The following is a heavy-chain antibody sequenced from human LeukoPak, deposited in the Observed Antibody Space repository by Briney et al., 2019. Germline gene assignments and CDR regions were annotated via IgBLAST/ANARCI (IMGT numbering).Heavy chain of an antibody. Sequence: SETLSLTCTVSGGSISRYYWSWIRQPPGKGLEWIGYMYYSGSTNYNPSLKSRVTISVDTSKNQFSMKLSSVTAADTAVYYCAGGDYEAPIDYWGQGTLVIVAS. CDR2: MYYSGST. J-gene: IGHJ4*02. CDR3: AGGDYEAPIDY. V-gene: IGHV4-59*01. D-gene: IGHD4-17*01. CDR1: GGSISRYY.